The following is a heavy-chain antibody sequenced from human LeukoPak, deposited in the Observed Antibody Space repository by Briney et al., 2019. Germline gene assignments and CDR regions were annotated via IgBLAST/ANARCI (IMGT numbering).Heavy chain of an antibody. V-gene: IGHV3-48*03. J-gene: IGHJ5*02. CDR2: ISSSGSTI. CDR3: ARHLWFGGSWFDP. D-gene: IGHD3-10*01. CDR1: GFTFSSYE. Sequence: GGSLRLSCAASGFTFSSYEMNWVRQAPGKGLEWVSYISSSGSTIYYADSVKGRFTISRDNAKNSLYLQMNSLRAEDTAVYYCARHLWFGGSWFDPWGQGTLVTVSS.